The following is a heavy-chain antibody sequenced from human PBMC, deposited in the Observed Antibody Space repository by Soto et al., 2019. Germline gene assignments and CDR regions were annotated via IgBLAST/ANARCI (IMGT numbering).Heavy chain of an antibody. D-gene: IGHD6-19*01. CDR2: IIPIFGTA. CDR3: AFGAVAGSFDY. J-gene: IGHJ4*02. V-gene: IGHV1-69*13. CDR1: VGTFSSYA. Sequence: SVKVSCKASVGTFSSYAISWVRQAPGQGLEWMGGIIPIFGTANYAQKFQGRVTITADESTSTAYMELSSLRSEDTAVYYCAFGAVAGSFDYWGQGTLVTVPQ.